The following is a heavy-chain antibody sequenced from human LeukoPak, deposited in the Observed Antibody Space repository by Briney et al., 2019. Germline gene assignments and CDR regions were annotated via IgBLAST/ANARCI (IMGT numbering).Heavy chain of an antibody. CDR3: ARVQKRDYYDSSGYYYGGGEEFDY. CDR2: IYSGGST. CDR1: GFTFSSYG. J-gene: IGHJ4*02. V-gene: IGHV3-53*01. D-gene: IGHD3-22*01. Sequence: GGSLRLSCAASGFTFSSYGMHWVRQAPGKGLEWVSVIYSGGSTYYADSVKGRFTISRDNSKNTLYLQMNSLRAEDTAVYYCARVQKRDYYDSSGYYYGGGEEFDYWGQGTLVTVSS.